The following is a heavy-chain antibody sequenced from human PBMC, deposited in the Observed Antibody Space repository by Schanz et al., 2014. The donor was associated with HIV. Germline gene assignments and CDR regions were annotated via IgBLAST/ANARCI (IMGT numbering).Heavy chain of an antibody. D-gene: IGHD3-22*01. CDR2: ISAYNGNT. CDR3: ARDSTDYYDSSGYQY. V-gene: IGHV1-18*04. Sequence: QVQLVQSGAEVKKPGASVKVSCKASGYTFSSYGISWVRQAPGQGLEWMGWISAYNGNTNYAQNLQGRVTMTTDTVTTPSYMELRSLRSDETAVYYCARDSTDYYDSSGYQYWGQGTLVTVSS. CDR1: GYTFSSYG. J-gene: IGHJ4*02.